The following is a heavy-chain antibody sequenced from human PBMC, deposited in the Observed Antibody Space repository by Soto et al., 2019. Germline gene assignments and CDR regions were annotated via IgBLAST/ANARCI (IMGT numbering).Heavy chain of an antibody. J-gene: IGHJ4*02. V-gene: IGHV3-30-3*01. Sequence: GGSLRLACAASGFIFSSYTMHWVRQAPGKGLEWVGVITYDGSNQYYADSVKGRFTISRDNSRNMLFLQMNSLRPDDTAVYYCARAPSGSYPEFDYWGQGTLVTVSS. CDR1: GFIFSSYT. CDR3: ARAPSGSYPEFDY. D-gene: IGHD1-26*01. CDR2: ITYDGSNQ.